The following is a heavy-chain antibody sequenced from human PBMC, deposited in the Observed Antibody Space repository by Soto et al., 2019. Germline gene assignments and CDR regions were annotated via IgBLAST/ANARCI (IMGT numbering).Heavy chain of an antibody. Sequence: SETLSLTGNVSGGSMSSGGYYWTWIRQHPGKGLEWIGNIHHSGSTFYNPSLKSRVSISVDTSKNQFSLKLSSVTAADTAVYFCVRGVLSWGQGTLVTVSS. CDR2: IHHSGST. CDR1: GGSMSSGGYY. J-gene: IGHJ1*01. D-gene: IGHD3-10*01. CDR3: VRGVLS. V-gene: IGHV4-31*02.